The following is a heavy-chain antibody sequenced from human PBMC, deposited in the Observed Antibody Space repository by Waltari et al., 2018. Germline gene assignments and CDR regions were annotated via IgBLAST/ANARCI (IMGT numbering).Heavy chain of an antibody. D-gene: IGHD3-22*01. Sequence: QVQLQESGPGLVKPSQTLSLTCTVSGASVSGGSYFWNWIRQPAGKGLEWIARIYTTGRNEYHPFLQSRVTISADTSKNELSLKMSSVTAADTAVYYCARSGYDSTEGWLDPWGPGTLVTVSS. CDR2: IYTTGRN. V-gene: IGHV4-61*02. CDR1: GASVSGGSYF. J-gene: IGHJ5*02. CDR3: ARSGYDSTEGWLDP.